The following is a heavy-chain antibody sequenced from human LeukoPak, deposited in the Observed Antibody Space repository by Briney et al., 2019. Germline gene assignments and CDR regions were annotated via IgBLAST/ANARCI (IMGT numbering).Heavy chain of an antibody. CDR2: IIPILGIA. V-gene: IGHV1-69*04. J-gene: IGHJ4*02. CDR3: ARDSELLRDY. Sequence: ASVKVSCKASGDTFSSYAISWVRQAPGRGVEWMGRIIPILGIANYAQKFQGRVTITADKSTSTAYMELSSLRSEDTAVYYCARDSELLRDYWGQGTLVTVSS. CDR1: GDTFSSYA. D-gene: IGHD1-26*01.